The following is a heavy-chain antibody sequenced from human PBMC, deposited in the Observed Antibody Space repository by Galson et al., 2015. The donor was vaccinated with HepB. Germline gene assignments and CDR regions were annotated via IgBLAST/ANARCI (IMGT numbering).Heavy chain of an antibody. D-gene: IGHD2-15*01. V-gene: IGHV3-23*01. CDR2: ISGSGDGT. CDR3: AKDACSGGSCYWTD. CDR1: GFTLSNYA. J-gene: IGHJ4*02. Sequence: SLRLSCAASGFTLSNYAMSWVRQAPGKGLEWVSTISGSGDGTYYADSVGGRFTISRDNSKNTLFLQMNSLRAEDTAVYSCAKDACSGGSCYWTDWGQGTLVTVSS.